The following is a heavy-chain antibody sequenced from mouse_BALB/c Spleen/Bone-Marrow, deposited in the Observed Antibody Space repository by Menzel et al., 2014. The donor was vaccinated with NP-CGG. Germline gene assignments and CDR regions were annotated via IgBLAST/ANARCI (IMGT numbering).Heavy chain of an antibody. Sequence: GAELMKPGASVKISCKATGYTFSNYWIEWVKQRPGHGLEWIGEILPGSGSSQYNEKFKGKATFTADTSSNTAYMQLSSLTSEDSAVYYCARTGTDWYFDVWGAGTTVTVSS. J-gene: IGHJ1*01. CDR1: GYTFSNYW. V-gene: IGHV1-9*01. CDR3: ARTGTDWYFDV. CDR2: ILPGSGSS. D-gene: IGHD4-1*01.